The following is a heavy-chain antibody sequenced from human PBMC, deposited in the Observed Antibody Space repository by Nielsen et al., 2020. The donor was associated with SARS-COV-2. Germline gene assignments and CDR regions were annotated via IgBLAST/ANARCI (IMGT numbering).Heavy chain of an antibody. Sequence: SETLSLTCTVSGGSISSYYWSWIRQPPGKGLEWIGYIYYSGSTNYNPSLKSRVTISVDTSKNQFSLKLSSVTAADTAVYYCARVTTVTIWFDPWGQGTLVTVSS. CDR3: ARVTTVTIWFDP. CDR2: IYYSGST. J-gene: IGHJ5*02. CDR1: GGSISSYY. D-gene: IGHD4-17*01. V-gene: IGHV4-59*12.